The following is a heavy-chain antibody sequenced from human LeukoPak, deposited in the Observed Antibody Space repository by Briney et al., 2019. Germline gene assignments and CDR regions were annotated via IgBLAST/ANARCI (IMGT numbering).Heavy chain of an antibody. Sequence: GGSLRLSCAASGFTFSSYAMGWVRQAPGKGLEWASVISGGGGSTFYADSVKGRFTISRDNSKNTLSLQMNSLRAEDTAVYYCAKVGATFYYGMDVWGQGTTVTVSS. V-gene: IGHV3-23*01. J-gene: IGHJ6*02. D-gene: IGHD2/OR15-2a*01. CDR1: GFTFSSYA. CDR2: ISGGGGST. CDR3: AKVGATFYYGMDV.